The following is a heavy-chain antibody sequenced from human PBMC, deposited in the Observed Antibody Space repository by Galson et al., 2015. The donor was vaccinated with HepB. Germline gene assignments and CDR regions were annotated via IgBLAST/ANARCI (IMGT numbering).Heavy chain of an antibody. Sequence: SLRPSCAASGFTFSSLALGWVRQAPGKGLELVSLITIDGDGTFYAVSVKGRLTISRDNSKNTVDLRMSSLRVEDTALYYCAKWAPYGAREGGFGCWGQGPLVTVSS. CDR1: GFTFSSLA. CDR2: ITIDGDGT. D-gene: IGHD4/OR15-4a*01. CDR3: AKWAPYGAREGGFGC. J-gene: IGHJ4*02. V-gene: IGHV3-23*01.